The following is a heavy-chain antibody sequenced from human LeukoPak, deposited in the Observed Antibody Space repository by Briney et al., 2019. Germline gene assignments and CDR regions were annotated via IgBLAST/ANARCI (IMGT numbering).Heavy chain of an antibody. Sequence: ASVKVSCKASGYTFTGYYMHWVRQAPGQGLEWMGWINPNSGGTNYAQKFQGRVTMTRDTSISTAYMELSRLRSDDTAVYYCAREQTPQYDFWSGYFVSDFDYWGQGTLVTVSS. J-gene: IGHJ4*02. CDR2: INPNSGGT. V-gene: IGHV1-2*02. CDR1: GYTFTGYY. D-gene: IGHD3-3*01. CDR3: AREQTPQYDFWSGYFVSDFDY.